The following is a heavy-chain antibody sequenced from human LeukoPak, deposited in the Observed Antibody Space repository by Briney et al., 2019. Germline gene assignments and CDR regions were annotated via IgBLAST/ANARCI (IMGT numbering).Heavy chain of an antibody. V-gene: IGHV4-39*01. CDR1: GGSISSSSYY. CDR2: IYYSGST. Sequence: SETLSLTCTVSGGSISSSSYYWGWIRQPPGKGLEWIGSIYYSGSTYYNPSLKSRVTISVDTSKNQFSLKLSSVTAADTAVYYCARQDYDSSGYYFLPPYYFDYWGQGTLVTVSS. J-gene: IGHJ4*02. D-gene: IGHD3-22*01. CDR3: ARQDYDSSGYYFLPPYYFDY.